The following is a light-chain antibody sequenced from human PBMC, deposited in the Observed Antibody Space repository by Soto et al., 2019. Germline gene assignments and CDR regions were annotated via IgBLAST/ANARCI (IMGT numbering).Light chain of an antibody. CDR2: END. V-gene: IGLV1-51*02. Sequence: QSVLTQPPSLSAAPGQKVTISCSGSTSNIGNNYVSWFQQLPGTAPKVLIYENDKRPSRIPDRFSGSTSGTSATLGITGFQTGDEADYYCGTWDSSLSGYVFATGPKVTVL. CDR3: GTWDSSLSGYV. CDR1: TSNIGNNY. J-gene: IGLJ1*01.